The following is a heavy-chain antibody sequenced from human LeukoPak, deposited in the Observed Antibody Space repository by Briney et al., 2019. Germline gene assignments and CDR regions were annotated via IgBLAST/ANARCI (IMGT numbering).Heavy chain of an antibody. V-gene: IGHV5-51*01. J-gene: IGHJ4*02. Sequence: GASLKISSKGSGYSFTSYWIGWLRRMPGKGLQWMGIIYPGDSDTRYSPSFPGQVTISVDKSINTAYLQWSSLKASDTAMYYCARLKYDFWSGYFLNYFDYWGQGTLVTVSS. D-gene: IGHD3-3*01. CDR3: ARLKYDFWSGYFLNYFDY. CDR1: GYSFTSYW. CDR2: IYPGDSDT.